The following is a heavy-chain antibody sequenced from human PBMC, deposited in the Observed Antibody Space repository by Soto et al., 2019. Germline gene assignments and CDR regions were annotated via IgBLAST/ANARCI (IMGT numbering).Heavy chain of an antibody. Sequence: PGGSLRLSCAASGFTFSSYSMNWVRQAPGKGLEWVALISPDGSDKSYTDSVKGRFAVSRDNSKNTLYLQMNSLRPEDTAVYYCAKDGVAATGTWWFDPWGQGTLVTVSS. J-gene: IGHJ5*02. D-gene: IGHD6-13*01. CDR2: ISPDGSDK. CDR1: GFTFSSYS. CDR3: AKDGVAATGTWWFDP. V-gene: IGHV3-30*18.